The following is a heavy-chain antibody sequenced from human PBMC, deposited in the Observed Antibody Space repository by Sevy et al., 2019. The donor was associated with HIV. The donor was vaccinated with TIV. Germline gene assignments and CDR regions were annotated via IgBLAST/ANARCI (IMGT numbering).Heavy chain of an antibody. D-gene: IGHD1-26*01. CDR1: GFTFSSYW. J-gene: IGHJ4*02. CDR2: IKQDGSEK. V-gene: IGHV3-7*01. CDR3: ARNLIVGATTPFDY. Sequence: GGSLRLSCAASGFTFSSYWMSWVRQAPGKGLEWVANIKQDGSEKYYVDSVKGRFTISRDNAKNSLYLQMNSLRAEDTAVYYCARNLIVGATTPFDYWGQGTLVTVSS.